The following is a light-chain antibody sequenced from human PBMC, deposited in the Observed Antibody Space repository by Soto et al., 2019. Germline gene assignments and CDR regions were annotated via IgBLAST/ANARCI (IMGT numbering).Light chain of an antibody. V-gene: IGKV3-15*01. CDR3: QQYNNWPPT. J-gene: IGKJ1*01. CDR1: QSVSSN. CDR2: GAS. Sequence: EIVMTQSPATLSVSPGETATLSCRASQSVSSNVAWYQQKPGQAPSLLIYGASTRATGIPARFSGSGSGTEFTLTISSLQSEDFAVYYCQQYNNWPPTFGQGTKVDIK.